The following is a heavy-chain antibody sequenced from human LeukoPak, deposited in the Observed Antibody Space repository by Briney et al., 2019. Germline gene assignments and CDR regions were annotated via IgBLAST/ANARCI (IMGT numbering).Heavy chain of an antibody. CDR2: ISSSGATI. V-gene: IGHV3-48*03. Sequence: PGGSLRLSCAASGFIFSSYEMNWVRQAPGKGLEWVSYISSSGATIYYADSLKGRFTISRDNAKNSLYLQMNSLRAEDTAVYYCVPLRDYGGNSDDFDIWGQGTMVTVSS. CDR3: VPLRDYGGNSDDFDI. CDR1: GFIFSSYE. J-gene: IGHJ3*02. D-gene: IGHD4-23*01.